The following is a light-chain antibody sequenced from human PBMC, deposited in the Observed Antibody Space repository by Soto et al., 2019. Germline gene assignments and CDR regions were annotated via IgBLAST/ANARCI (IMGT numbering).Light chain of an antibody. CDR3: QQYNNWLYT. J-gene: IGKJ2*01. CDR2: GAS. CDR1: QTVSTN. V-gene: IGKV3-15*01. Sequence: ERVMTQSPATLSVSPGERATLSCRASQTVSTNLAWYQLKPGQAPSLLIYGASTRATGVPARFSGSGSGTEFTLAISSLQSEDVAVYYCQQYNNWLYTFGQGTKVDIK.